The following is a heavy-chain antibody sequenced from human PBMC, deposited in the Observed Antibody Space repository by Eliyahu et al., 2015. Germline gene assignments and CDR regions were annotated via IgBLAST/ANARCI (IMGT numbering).Heavy chain of an antibody. J-gene: IGHJ5*02. CDR2: DGSYV. V-gene: IGHV3-74*01. D-gene: IGHD1-26*01. CDR3: ARGGGAGALGDDNWFAP. Sequence: DGSYVNYADSVKGRFTISRDNAKNTLSLQMNSLRDEDTAVYYCARGGGAGALGDDNWFAPWGQGTLVTVSS.